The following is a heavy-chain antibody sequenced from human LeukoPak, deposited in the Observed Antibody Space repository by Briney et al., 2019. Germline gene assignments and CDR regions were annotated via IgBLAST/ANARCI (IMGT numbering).Heavy chain of an antibody. V-gene: IGHV3-30-3*01. Sequence: GGSLRLSCAASGFTFSSYAMHWVRQAPGKGLEWVAVISYDGSNKYYADSVKGRFTISRDNSKNTLYLQMNSLRAEDTAVYFCARGGSITAAPDYWGQGTLVTVSS. D-gene: IGHD6-25*01. J-gene: IGHJ4*02. CDR2: ISYDGSNK. CDR3: ARGGSITAAPDY. CDR1: GFTFSSYA.